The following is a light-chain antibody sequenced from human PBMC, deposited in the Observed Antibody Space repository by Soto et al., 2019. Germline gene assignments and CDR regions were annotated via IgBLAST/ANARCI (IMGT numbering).Light chain of an antibody. Sequence: QPVLTQPPSVSGAPGQRVTISCTGSSSNIGAGYDVHWYQQFPGTAPKLLIYGNSNRPSGVPDRFSGSKSGTSASLAITGLQADDEADYYCQSYDSSLSALVVFGGGTKVTVL. V-gene: IGLV1-40*01. CDR1: SSNIGAGYD. J-gene: IGLJ2*01. CDR2: GNS. CDR3: QSYDSSLSALVV.